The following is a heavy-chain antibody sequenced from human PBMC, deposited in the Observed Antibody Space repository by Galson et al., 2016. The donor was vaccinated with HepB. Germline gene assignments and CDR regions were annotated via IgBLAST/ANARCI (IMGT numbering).Heavy chain of an antibody. J-gene: IGHJ4*02. CDR1: GYIFASYG. Sequence: SVKVSCKASGYIFASYGISRVRQAPGQGLEWMGWISPKDGNTNYAQKLQGRVTMTTDTSTRTAYMELRSLRSDDTAVYFCARDWSGEQQVISDYWGQGTLVTVSS. CDR2: ISPKDGNT. D-gene: IGHD6-13*01. V-gene: IGHV1-18*04. CDR3: ARDWSGEQQVISDY.